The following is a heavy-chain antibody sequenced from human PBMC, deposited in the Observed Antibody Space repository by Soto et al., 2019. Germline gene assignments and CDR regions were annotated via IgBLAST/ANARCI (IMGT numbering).Heavy chain of an antibody. CDR1: GFTFSNYA. CDR3: ARKGSATTASNWYFDL. Sequence: EVQLVESGGALVQPGGSLRLSCAASGFTFSNYAIHWVRQAPGKGLEYVSAASSNAVSTFYANSVKGRFTISRDNSQNRVYLQMGSLTTEDMAVYYCARKGSATTASNWYFDLWGRGTLVTVSS. CDR2: ASSNAVST. V-gene: IGHV3-64*01. D-gene: IGHD2-15*01. J-gene: IGHJ2*01.